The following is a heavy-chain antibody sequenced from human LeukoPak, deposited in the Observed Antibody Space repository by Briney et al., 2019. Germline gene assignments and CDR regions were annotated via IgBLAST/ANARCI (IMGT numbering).Heavy chain of an antibody. CDR3: AGVPAARGH. D-gene: IGHD2-2*01. CDR2: ISAYNCNT. CDR1: GCTFTSYG. V-gene: IGHV1-18*01. J-gene: IGHJ4*02. Sequence: GASVKVSCKSSGCTFTSYGISWVRQAPGQGLEWMGWISAYNCNTNYAQKLQGRVTMTTDTSTSTAYMELRSLRSDDTAVYYCAGVPAARGHWGQGTLVTVSS.